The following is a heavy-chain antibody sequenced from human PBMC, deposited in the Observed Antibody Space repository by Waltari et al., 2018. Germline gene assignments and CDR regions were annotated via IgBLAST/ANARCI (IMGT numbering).Heavy chain of an antibody. V-gene: IGHV3-33*01. CDR2: IWYDGRYE. CDR1: GFDFRGYV. CDR3: ARDFASTYFFDY. J-gene: IGHJ4*02. Sequence: QVQLVESGGGVVQPGRSLRLSCAASGFDFRGYVMDWVGQAPGKGLGWVAVIWYDGRYEYYADSVKGRFTISRDNSKDTLYLQMNSLRAEDTAVYYCARDFASTYFFDYWGQGTLVTVSS.